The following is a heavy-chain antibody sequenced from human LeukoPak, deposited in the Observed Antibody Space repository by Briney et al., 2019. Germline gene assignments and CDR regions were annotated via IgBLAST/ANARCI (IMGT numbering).Heavy chain of an antibody. V-gene: IGHV4-61*02. D-gene: IGHD4-11*01. CDR1: GGSISSGSYY. CDR3: ALSPTTVTTNWFDP. Sequence: SETLSLTCTVSGGSISSGSYYWSCIRQPAGKGLECIGRIYTSGSTNYNPSLKSRVTISVDTSKNQFSLKLSSVTAADTAVYYCALSPTTVTTNWFDPWGQGTLVTVSS. J-gene: IGHJ5*02. CDR2: IYTSGST.